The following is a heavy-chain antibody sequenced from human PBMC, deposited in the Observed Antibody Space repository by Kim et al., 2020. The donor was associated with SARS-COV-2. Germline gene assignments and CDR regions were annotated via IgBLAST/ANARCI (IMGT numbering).Heavy chain of an antibody. CDR1: GGTFSSYA. CDR2: IIPIFGTA. J-gene: IGHJ5*02. CDR3: ARARYYYDSSVAVEFDP. D-gene: IGHD3-22*01. V-gene: IGHV1-69*06. Sequence: SVKVSCKASGGTFSSYAISWVRQAPGQGLEWMGGIIPIFGTANYAQKFQGRVTITADKSTSTAYMELSSLRSEDTAVYYCARARYYYDSSVAVEFDPWGQGTLVTVSS.